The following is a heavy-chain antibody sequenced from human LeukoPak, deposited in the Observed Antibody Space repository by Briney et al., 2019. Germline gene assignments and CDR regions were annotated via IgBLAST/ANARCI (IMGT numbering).Heavy chain of an antibody. CDR2: MNPNSGNT. D-gene: IGHD1-26*01. V-gene: IGHV1-8*01. J-gene: IGHJ1*01. Sequence: ASVKVSCKASGYTFTSYDINWVRQAPGQGLEWMGWMNPNSGNTGYAQKFQGRVTMTRNTSISTAYMELSSLRSEDTAVYYCARGRSGSYGEYFQHWGQGTLVTVSS. CDR1: GYTFTSYD. CDR3: ARGRSGSYGEYFQH.